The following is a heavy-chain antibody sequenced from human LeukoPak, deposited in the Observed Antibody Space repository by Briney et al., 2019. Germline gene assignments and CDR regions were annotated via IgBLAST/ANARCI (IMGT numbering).Heavy chain of an antibody. V-gene: IGHV4-39*07. J-gene: IGHJ4*02. CDR2: IYYSGST. D-gene: IGHD4-17*01. Sequence: PSETLSLTCTVSGGSISSSSYYWGWIRQPPGKGLEWIGSIYYSGSTYYNPSLKSRVTISVDTSKNQFSLKLSSVTAADTAVYYCARDPSRWGYGDHDYWGQGTLVTVSS. CDR3: ARDPSRWGYGDHDY. CDR1: GGSISSSSYY.